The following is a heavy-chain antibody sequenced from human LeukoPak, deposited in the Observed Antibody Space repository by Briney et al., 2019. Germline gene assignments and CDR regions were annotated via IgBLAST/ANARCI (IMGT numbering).Heavy chain of an antibody. V-gene: IGHV1-69*04. D-gene: IGHD3-10*01. Sequence: SVKVSCKASGGTFSSYAISWVRQAPGQGLEWMGRIIPILGIANYAQKFQGRVTITADKSTSTDYMELSSLRSEDTAVYYCARFTYYYGSGSYSYYYYGMDVWGQGTTVTVSS. CDR1: GGTFSSYA. J-gene: IGHJ6*02. CDR3: ARFTYYYGSGSYSYYYYGMDV. CDR2: IIPILGIA.